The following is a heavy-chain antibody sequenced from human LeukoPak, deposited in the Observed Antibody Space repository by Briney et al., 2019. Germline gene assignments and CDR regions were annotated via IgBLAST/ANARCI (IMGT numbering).Heavy chain of an antibody. J-gene: IGHJ4*02. CDR3: AKGNALGYCSGGSCYQFDY. CDR1: GFTFSSYA. CDR2: ISSSGNTI. V-gene: IGHV3-48*04. D-gene: IGHD2-15*01. Sequence: GGSLRLSCAASGFTFSSYAMSWVRQAPGKGLEWVSYISSSGNTIYYADSVRGRFTISRYNAENSLYLQMNSLRAEDTALYYCAKGNALGYCSGGSCYQFDYWGQGTLVTVSS.